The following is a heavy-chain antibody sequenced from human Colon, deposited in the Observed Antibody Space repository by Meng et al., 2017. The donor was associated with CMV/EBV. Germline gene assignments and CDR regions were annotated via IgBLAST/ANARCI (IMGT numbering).Heavy chain of an antibody. D-gene: IGHD2-15*01. CDR3: ARLAATRKAFDY. CDR2: IDSDGSFT. J-gene: IGHJ4*02. CDR1: GIDFSNYW. Sequence: CAASGIDFSNYWMHWGRQVPGKGPEWVARIDSDGSFTTYAGSVKGRFAISRDNTENTLYLQMGSLRGEDTAVYYCARLAATRKAFDYWGQGTLVTVSS. V-gene: IGHV3-74*01.